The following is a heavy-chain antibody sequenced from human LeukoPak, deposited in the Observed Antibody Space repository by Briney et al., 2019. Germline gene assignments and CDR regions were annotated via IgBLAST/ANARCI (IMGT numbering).Heavy chain of an antibody. CDR1: GFTVSSKY. V-gene: IGHV3-66*01. Sequence: GGSLRLSCAAPGFTVSSKYMSWVRQAPGKGLEWVSAIYSGGSTYYADSVKGRFTISRDNSKNTVYLQMNSLRAEDTAVYYCARDCSASSSDYYPLGYWGQGTLVTVSS. D-gene: IGHD3-22*01. CDR3: ARDCSASSSDYYPLGY. J-gene: IGHJ4*02. CDR2: IYSGGST.